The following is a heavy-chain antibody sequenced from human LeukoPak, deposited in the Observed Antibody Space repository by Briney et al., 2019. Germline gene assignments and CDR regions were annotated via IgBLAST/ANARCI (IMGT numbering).Heavy chain of an antibody. J-gene: IGHJ4*02. D-gene: IGHD3-16*01. V-gene: IGHV3-48*03. CDR3: AVGGGY. CDR1: GFTFSSYE. CDR2: ISSIGTTI. Sequence: PGGTLRLSCAASGFTFSSYEMNWVRHSPEKGLEWVSHISSIGTTIYYADSVKGRFPISRDNAKNSLFLQMNSLRAEDTAVYYCAVGGGYWGQGTLVTVSS.